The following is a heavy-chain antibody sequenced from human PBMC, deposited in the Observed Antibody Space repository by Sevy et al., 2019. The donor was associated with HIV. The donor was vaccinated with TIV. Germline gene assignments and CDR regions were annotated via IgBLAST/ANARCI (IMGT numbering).Heavy chain of an antibody. Sequence: ASVKVSCKVSGNTLSDLSMHWVRQSPGKGFEWIGGFDPEDGEPIYARKFQGRVTVTEDTSTDTAYMELSSLRSEDTAVYYCASVGYYDSTAHKQDLGGYWGRGTLITVSS. V-gene: IGHV1-24*01. CDR2: FDPEDGEP. D-gene: IGHD3-16*01. J-gene: IGHJ4*02. CDR3: ASVGYYDSTAHKQDLGGY. CDR1: GNTLSDLS.